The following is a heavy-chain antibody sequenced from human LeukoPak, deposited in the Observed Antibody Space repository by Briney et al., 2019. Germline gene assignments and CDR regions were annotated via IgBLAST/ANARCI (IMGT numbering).Heavy chain of an antibody. D-gene: IGHD3-22*01. J-gene: IGHJ3*02. CDR3: ARQYYFDDYAFDI. CDR2: IYDSGST. Sequence: PSETLCLTCIVSGGSISSYCWSWIRQPPGKGLEWIGYIYDSGSTKYNPSLKSRVTISVDTSKNQFSLKVTSVTAADTAVYYCARQYYFDDYAFDIWGQGTMVTVSS. V-gene: IGHV4-59*01. CDR1: GGSISSYC.